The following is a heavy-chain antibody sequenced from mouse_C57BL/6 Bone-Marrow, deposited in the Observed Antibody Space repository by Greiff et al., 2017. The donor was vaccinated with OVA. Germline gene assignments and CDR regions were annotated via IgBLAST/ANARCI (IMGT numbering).Heavy chain of an antibody. J-gene: IGHJ4*01. CDR1: GYTFTDYE. CDR2: IDPATGGT. CDR3: TRGGLWAMDY. V-gene: IGHV1-15*01. D-gene: IGHD1-1*02. Sequence: VQLQQSGAELVRPGASVTLSCKASGYTFTDYEMHWVKQTPVHGLEWIGAIDPATGGTAYNQKFKGKAILTADKSSSTAYMELRSLTSEDSAVYYCTRGGLWAMDYWGQGTSVTVSS.